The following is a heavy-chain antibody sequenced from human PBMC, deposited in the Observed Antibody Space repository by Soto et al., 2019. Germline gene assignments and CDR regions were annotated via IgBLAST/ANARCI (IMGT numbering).Heavy chain of an antibody. J-gene: IGHJ4*02. CDR2: ISAYNGNT. CDR3: ARAEQWLVRLPRDY. Sequence: ASVKVSCKASGYTFTSYGISWVRQAPGQGLEWMGWISAYNGNTNYAQKLQGRVTMTTDTSTSTAYMELRSLRSDDTVVYYCARAEQWLVRLPRDYWGQGTLVTVSS. CDR1: GYTFTSYG. V-gene: IGHV1-18*01. D-gene: IGHD6-19*01.